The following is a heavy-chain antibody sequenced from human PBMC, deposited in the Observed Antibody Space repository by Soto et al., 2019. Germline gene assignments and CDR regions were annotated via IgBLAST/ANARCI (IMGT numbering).Heavy chain of an antibody. CDR3: ARLARNERWLQLHFDY. D-gene: IGHD5-12*01. CDR2: IKQDGSEK. CDR1: GFTFSSYW. V-gene: IGHV3-7*01. J-gene: IGHJ4*02. Sequence: PGGSLRLSCAASGFTFSSYWMSWVRQAPGKGLEWVANIKQDGSEKDYVDSVKGRFTISRDNAKNSLYLQINSLRAEDTAVYYCARLARNERWLQLHFDYWGQGTLVTVSS.